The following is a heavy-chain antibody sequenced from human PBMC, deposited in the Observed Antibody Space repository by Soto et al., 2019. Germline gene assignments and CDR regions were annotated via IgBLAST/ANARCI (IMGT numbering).Heavy chain of an antibody. CDR3: ARGSGGAFDY. D-gene: IGHD3-16*01. CDR1: GGTFSSYT. V-gene: IGHV1-69*02. Sequence: QVQLVQSGAEVKKPGSSVKVSCKASGGTFSSYTISWVRQAPGQGLEWMGRIIPILGIANYAQKFQGRVTITADKSTSTAYMELISLRAESTAVDYCARGSGGAFDYWGQGTLVTVYS. CDR2: IIPILGIA. J-gene: IGHJ4*02.